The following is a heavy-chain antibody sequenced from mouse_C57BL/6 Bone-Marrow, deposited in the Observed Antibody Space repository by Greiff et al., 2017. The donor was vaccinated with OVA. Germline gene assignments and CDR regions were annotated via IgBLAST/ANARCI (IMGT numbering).Heavy chain of an antibody. Sequence: VQLQQPGAELVKPGASVKLSCKASGYTFTSYWMQWVKQRTGQGLEWIGEIDPSDSYTNYNQKFKGKATLTVDTSSSTAYMQLSSLTSEDSAVYYCARAPAMDYWGQGTSVTVSS. CDR1: GYTFTSYW. V-gene: IGHV1-50*01. CDR3: ARAPAMDY. J-gene: IGHJ4*01. CDR2: IDPSDSYT.